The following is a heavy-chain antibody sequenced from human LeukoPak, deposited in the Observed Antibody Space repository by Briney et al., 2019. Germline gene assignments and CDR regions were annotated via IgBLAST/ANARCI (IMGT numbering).Heavy chain of an antibody. D-gene: IGHD3-3*01. V-gene: IGHV3-23*01. CDR3: AKLAYYDFWSGYPYFDY. J-gene: IGHJ4*02. Sequence: GSLRLSCAASGFTFSSYAMSWVRQAPGKGLEWVSAISGSGGGTYYADSVKGRFTISRDNSKNTLYLQMNSLRAEDTAVYYCAKLAYYDFWSGYPYFDYWGQGTLVTVSS. CDR2: ISGSGGGT. CDR1: GFTFSSYA.